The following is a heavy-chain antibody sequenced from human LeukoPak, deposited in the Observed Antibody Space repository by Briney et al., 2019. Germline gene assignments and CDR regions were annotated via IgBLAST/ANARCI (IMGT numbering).Heavy chain of an antibody. V-gene: IGHV3-48*03. D-gene: IGHD3-16*01. J-gene: IGHJ4*02. CDR2: ISSSGSTI. CDR1: GFTFSTYE. CDR3: ARVGAYAAVNC. Sequence: PGGSLRLSCAASGFTFSTYEMNWVRQAPGKGLEWVSYISSSGSTIYYADSVKGRFTISRDNAKNSLYLQMNSLRAEDTAVYYCARVGAYAAVNCWGQGTLDTVSS.